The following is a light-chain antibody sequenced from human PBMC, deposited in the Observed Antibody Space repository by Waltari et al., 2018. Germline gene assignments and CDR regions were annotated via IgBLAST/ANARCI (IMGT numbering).Light chain of an antibody. CDR1: GSDY. V-gene: IGLV2-11*01. Sequence: QSALTQPHSMSGSVGESVTISCTGTGSDYVSWYQQLPGKAPKLLIYDIFQRPSGVPDRFFGSKSGNSASLTVSGLQTEDEADYYCCSFEGTWVFGGGTKLTVL. CDR3: CSFEGTWV. CDR2: DIF. J-gene: IGLJ3*02.